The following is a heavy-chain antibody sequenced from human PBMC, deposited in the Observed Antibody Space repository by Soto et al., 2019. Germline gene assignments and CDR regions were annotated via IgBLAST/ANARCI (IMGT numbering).Heavy chain of an antibody. CDR1: GVTMRCGGCS. CDR2: IHHLETT. J-gene: IGHJ4*02. D-gene: IGHD2-15*01. V-gene: IGHV4-30-2*06. CDR3: ARGGGYDSFDS. Sequence: PSETLSLTCSVSGVTMRCGGCSWSWMRESPGKGLGGLGYIHHLETTYYNTSLKSRLSLSIDRTRNQSSLSLSSMTGADKAVYYCARGGGYDSFDSWGQG.